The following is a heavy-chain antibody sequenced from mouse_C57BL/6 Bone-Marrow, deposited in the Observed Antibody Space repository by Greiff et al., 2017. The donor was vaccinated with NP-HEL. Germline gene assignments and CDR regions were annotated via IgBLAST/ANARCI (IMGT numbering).Heavy chain of an antibody. CDR3: AMGWGYWYYFDY. J-gene: IGHJ2*01. CDR1: GYTFTSYW. Sequence: QVQLQQPGAELVKPGASVKVSCKASGYTFTSYWMHWVKQRPGQGLEWIGRIHPSDSDTNYNQKFKGKATLTVDKSSSTAYMQLSRLTSEDSAVYYCAMGWGYWYYFDYWGQGTTLTVSS. V-gene: IGHV1-74*01. D-gene: IGHD2-3*01. CDR2: IHPSDSDT.